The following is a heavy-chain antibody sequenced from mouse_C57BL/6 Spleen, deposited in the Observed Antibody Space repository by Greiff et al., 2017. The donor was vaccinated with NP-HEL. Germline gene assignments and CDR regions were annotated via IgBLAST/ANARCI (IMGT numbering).Heavy chain of an antibody. CDR1: GFTFSSYA. CDR3: ARVHCAMDY. J-gene: IGHJ4*01. V-gene: IGHV5-4*03. CDR2: ISDGGSYT. Sequence: EVKLVESGGGLVKPGGSLKLSCAASGFTFSSYAMSWVRQTPEKRLEWVATISDGGSYTYYPDNVKGRFTISRDNAKNNLYLQMSHLKSEDTAMYYCARVHCAMDYWGQGTSVTVSS.